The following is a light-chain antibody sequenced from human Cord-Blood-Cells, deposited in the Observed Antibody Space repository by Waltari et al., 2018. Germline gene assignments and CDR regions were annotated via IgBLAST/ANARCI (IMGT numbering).Light chain of an antibody. CDR1: SPRSYY. CDR3: NSRDSSGNHWV. CDR2: GKN. J-gene: IGLJ3*02. Sequence: SSELTQDPAVSVALGQTVRITCQGDSPRSYYASWYQQKPGQAPVLVIYGKNNRPSGIPDRFSGSSSGNTAPLTITGAQAEDEADYYCNSRDSSGNHWVFGGGTKLTVL. V-gene: IGLV3-19*01.